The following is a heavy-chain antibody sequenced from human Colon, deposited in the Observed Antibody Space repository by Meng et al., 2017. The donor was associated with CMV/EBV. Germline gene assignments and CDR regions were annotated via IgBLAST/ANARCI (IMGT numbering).Heavy chain of an antibody. Sequence: SETLSLTCTVSGGSMSSYYWTWIRQPPGKGLEWIGFIYDSGSTNYNPSLKSRVTISLDSSKNQFSLKLNSVTAADTAVYYCERDRGRDSYTSSSDYWGQGMLVTVSS. CDR1: GGSMSSYY. J-gene: IGHJ4*02. CDR3: ERDRGRDSYTSSSDY. V-gene: IGHV4-59*01. CDR2: IYDSGST. D-gene: IGHD6-6*01.